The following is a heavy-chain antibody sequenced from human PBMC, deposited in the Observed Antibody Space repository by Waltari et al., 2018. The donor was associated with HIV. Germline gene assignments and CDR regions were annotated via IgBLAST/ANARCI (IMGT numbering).Heavy chain of an antibody. V-gene: IGHV3-30*04. J-gene: IGHJ3*02. CDR1: GFTFSSYA. CDR3: ASGELLDAFDI. CDR2: ISDDGSNK. Sequence: QVQLVESGGGVVQPGRSLRLSCAASGFTFSSYAMHWVRQAPGKGLEWVAVISDDGSNKYYADSVKGRFTISRDNSKNTLYLQMNSLRAEDTAVYYCASGELLDAFDIWGQGTMVTVSS. D-gene: IGHD1-26*01.